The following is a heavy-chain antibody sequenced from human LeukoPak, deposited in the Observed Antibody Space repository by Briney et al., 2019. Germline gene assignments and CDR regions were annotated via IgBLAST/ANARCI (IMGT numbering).Heavy chain of an antibody. CDR3: AREGREYTGSPWYFDY. V-gene: IGHV3-23*01. CDR2: ISGSGGGA. D-gene: IGHD1-26*01. Sequence: GGSLRLSCAASGLTFRNYAMNWVRQAPWKGLEWVSSISGSGGGAFYADSVKGRFTISRDNSKNSVYLEMSSLRADDTAVYFCAREGREYTGSPWYFDYWGQGTLVTVSS. J-gene: IGHJ4*02. CDR1: GLTFRNYA.